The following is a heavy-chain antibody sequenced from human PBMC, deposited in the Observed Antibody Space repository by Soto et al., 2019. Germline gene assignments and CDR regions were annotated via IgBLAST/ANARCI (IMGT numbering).Heavy chain of an antibody. CDR1: GYTFTSYD. Sequence: ASVKVSCKASGYTFTSYDINWVRQATGQGLEWMGWMNPNSGNTGYAQKFQGRVTMTRNTSISTAYMELSSLRSEDTAVYYCARGYCTNGVCYFGAFTDYWGQGTLVTVSS. J-gene: IGHJ4*02. CDR2: MNPNSGNT. D-gene: IGHD2-8*01. CDR3: ARGYCTNGVCYFGAFTDY. V-gene: IGHV1-8*01.